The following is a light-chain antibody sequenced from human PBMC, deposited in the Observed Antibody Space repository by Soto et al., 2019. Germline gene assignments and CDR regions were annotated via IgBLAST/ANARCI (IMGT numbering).Light chain of an antibody. V-gene: IGKV1-5*01. CDR2: DAS. CDR1: QSISTW. J-gene: IGKJ4*02. Sequence: DIQMTPSPSTLSASVGDRVTITCRASQSISTWLAWYQQKPGKAPKLLIYDASSLESGVPSRLSGSGSGTEFTLTISSLQPDDSATYYCQQYDSSSTFGGGTKVDI. CDR3: QQYDSSST.